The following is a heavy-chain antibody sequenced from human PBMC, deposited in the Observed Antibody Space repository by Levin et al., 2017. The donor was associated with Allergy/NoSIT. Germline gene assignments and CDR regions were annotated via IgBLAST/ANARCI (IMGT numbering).Heavy chain of an antibody. D-gene: IGHD2-2*02. CDR2: ISGSGGST. CDR3: ARGGYCSSTSCYTVGAMDG. CDR1: RFTFSSYA. Sequence: GGSLRLSCAASRFTFSSYAMSWVRQAPGKGLEWVSAISGSGGSTYYADSVKGRFTISRDNSKNTLYLQMNSLRAEDTAVYYCARGGYCSSTSCYTVGAMDGWGQGTTVTVSS. J-gene: IGHJ6*02. V-gene: IGHV3-23*01.